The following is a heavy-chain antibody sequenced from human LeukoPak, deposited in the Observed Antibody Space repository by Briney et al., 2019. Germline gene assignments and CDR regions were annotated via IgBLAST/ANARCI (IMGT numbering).Heavy chain of an antibody. J-gene: IGHJ4*02. D-gene: IGHD6-6*01. Sequence: PSETLSLTCTVSGGSISSSSYYWGWIRQPPGKGLEWIGSIYYSGSTYYNPSLKSRATISVDTSKNQFSLKLSSVTAADTAVYYCARQGSIAPPYWGQGTLVTVSS. CDR3: ARQGSIAPPY. CDR2: IYYSGST. CDR1: GGSISSSSYY. V-gene: IGHV4-39*01.